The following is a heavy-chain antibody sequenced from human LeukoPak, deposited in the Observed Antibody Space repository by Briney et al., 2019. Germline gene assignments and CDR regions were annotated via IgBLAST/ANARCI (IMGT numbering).Heavy chain of an antibody. D-gene: IGHD5-12*01. V-gene: IGHV4-61*02. CDR2: IYTSGST. J-gene: IGHJ6*03. Sequence: SETLSLTCTVSGGSISSGSYYWSWIRQPAGEGLEWIGRIYTSGSTNYNPSLNSRATLSVDTSKNQFSLKLSSVTAADTAVYYCASDLSGYSGYAPGGPYYYMDVWGKGTTVTVSS. CDR1: GGSISSGSYY. CDR3: ASDLSGYSGYAPGGPYYYMDV.